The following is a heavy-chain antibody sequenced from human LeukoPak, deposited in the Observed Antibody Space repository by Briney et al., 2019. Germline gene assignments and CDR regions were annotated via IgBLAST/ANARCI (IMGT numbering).Heavy chain of an antibody. CDR2: ISAYNGNT. Sequence: ASVKVSCKASGYTFTSYGISWVRQAPGQGLEWMGWISAYNGNTNYAQKLQGRVTMTTDTSTSTAYMELRSLKSDDTAVYYCARDRGSGYDWPHAYWGQGTLVTVSS. CDR3: ARDRGSGYDWPHAY. D-gene: IGHD5-12*01. CDR1: GYTFTSYG. J-gene: IGHJ4*02. V-gene: IGHV1-18*01.